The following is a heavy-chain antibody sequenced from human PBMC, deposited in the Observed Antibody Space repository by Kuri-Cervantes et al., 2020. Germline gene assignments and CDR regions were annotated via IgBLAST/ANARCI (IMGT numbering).Heavy chain of an antibody. Sequence: ASVKVSCKASGYTFTSYAMHWVRQAPGQRLEWMGWINAGNGNTKYSQKFQGRVTITRDTSASTAYMELSSLKSEDTAVYYCERETVIAALDYWGQGTLVTVSS. CDR2: INAGNGNT. J-gene: IGHJ4*02. CDR3: ERETVIAALDY. V-gene: IGHV1-3*01. D-gene: IGHD6-13*01. CDR1: GYTFTSYA.